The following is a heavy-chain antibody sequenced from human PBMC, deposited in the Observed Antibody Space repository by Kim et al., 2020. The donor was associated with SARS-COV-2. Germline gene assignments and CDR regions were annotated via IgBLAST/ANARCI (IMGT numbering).Heavy chain of an antibody. V-gene: IGHV3-53*04. CDR3: ARATAAGTSFDY. Sequence: YYADSVKGRFTISRHNSKNTLYLQMNSLRAEDTAVYYCARATAAGTSFDYWGQGTLVTVSS. J-gene: IGHJ4*02. D-gene: IGHD6-13*01.